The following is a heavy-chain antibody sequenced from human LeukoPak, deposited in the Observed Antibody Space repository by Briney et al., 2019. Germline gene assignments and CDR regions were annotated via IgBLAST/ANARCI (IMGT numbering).Heavy chain of an antibody. V-gene: IGHV6-1*01. Sequence: SQTLSLTCAISGDSVSSNTAAWNWIRQSPSRGLEWLGRIFYRSNWYDDYAASVKSRITINPDTSKNQFSLHLKSVTPEDTAVYYCAREVAGTWAFDIWGQGTRVTVSS. CDR1: GDSVSSNTAA. J-gene: IGHJ3*02. D-gene: IGHD6-19*01. CDR3: AREVAGTWAFDI. CDR2: IFYRSNWYD.